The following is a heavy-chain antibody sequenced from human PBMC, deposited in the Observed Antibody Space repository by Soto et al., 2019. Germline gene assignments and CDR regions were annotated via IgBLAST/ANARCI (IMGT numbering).Heavy chain of an antibody. CDR3: ARHKGFFDY. CDR1: GGSISSSSYY. CDR2: IYNSGST. Sequence: PSGTLSLTCTVSGGSISSSSYYWGWIRQPPGKGLEWIGSIYNSGSTYYNPSLKSRVTISVDTSKNQFSLKLSSVTAADTAVYYCARHKGFFDYWGQGTLVTVSS. V-gene: IGHV4-39*01. J-gene: IGHJ4*02.